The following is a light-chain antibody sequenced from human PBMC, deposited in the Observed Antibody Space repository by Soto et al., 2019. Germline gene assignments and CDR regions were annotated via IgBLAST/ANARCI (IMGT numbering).Light chain of an antibody. CDR3: QQSHSVPLT. CDR2: AAS. J-gene: IGKJ4*01. Sequence: DIPMTQSPSSLYASVRDRVTITCRASQSISTYIDWFQQKPGKAPKLLISAASTLESGVPSRFSGSGSGTDFTLTISSLQPEDFAPYFCQQSHSVPLTFGGGTKVEI. CDR1: QSISTY. V-gene: IGKV1-39*01.